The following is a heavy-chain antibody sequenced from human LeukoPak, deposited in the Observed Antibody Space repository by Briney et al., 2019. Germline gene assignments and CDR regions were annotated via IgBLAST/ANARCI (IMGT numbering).Heavy chain of an antibody. CDR2: INHSGST. V-gene: IGHV4-34*01. D-gene: IGHD2-15*01. Sequence: SETLSLTCAVYGGSFSGYYWSWIRQPPGKGLEWIGEINHSGSTNYNPSLKSRVTISVDTSKNQFSLKLSSVTAADTAVYYCARGQVCSGGSCYVFYYGMDVWGQGTTVTVSS. J-gene: IGHJ6*02. CDR1: GGSFSGYY. CDR3: ARGQVCSGGSCYVFYYGMDV.